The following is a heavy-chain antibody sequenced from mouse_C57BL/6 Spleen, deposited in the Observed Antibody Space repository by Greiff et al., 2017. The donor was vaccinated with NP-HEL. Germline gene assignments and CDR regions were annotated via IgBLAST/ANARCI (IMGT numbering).Heavy chain of an antibody. J-gene: IGHJ2*01. V-gene: IGHV1-15*01. Sequence: VQLQQSGAELVRPGASVTLSCKASGYTFTDYEMHWVKQTPVHGLAWIGAIDPETGGTAYNQKFKGKAILTADKSSSTAYMELRSLTSEDSAVYYCTRKTLYFDYWGQGTTLTVSS. CDR1: GYTFTDYE. CDR3: TRKTLYFDY. CDR2: IDPETGGT.